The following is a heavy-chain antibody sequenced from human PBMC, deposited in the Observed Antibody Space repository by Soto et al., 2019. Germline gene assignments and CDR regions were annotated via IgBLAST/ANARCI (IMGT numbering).Heavy chain of an antibody. CDR3: VRDNWSDRTLFDY. D-gene: IGHD1-20*01. V-gene: IGHV3-30*14. J-gene: IGHJ4*02. Sequence: QAQLVESGGGVVQPGRSLGLSCAASGFTFSRYAMHWVRQAPGKGLEWVALITSDGSRRDYADSVKGRFTISRDNSKNTLYVQMNSLRPEDPAVYYCVRDNWSDRTLFDYWGQGTLVPVAS. CDR1: GFTFSRYA. CDR2: ITSDGSRR.